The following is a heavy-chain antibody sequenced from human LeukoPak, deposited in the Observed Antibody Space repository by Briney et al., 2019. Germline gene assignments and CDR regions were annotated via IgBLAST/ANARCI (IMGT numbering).Heavy chain of an antibody. Sequence: GGSLRLSCAASGFTFSSYGMHWVRQAPGKGLEWVAVIWYDGSNKYYADSVKGRFTISRDNSKNTLYLQMNSPRAEDTAVYYCARGGDIVATIVYYGMDVWGQGTTVTVSS. J-gene: IGHJ6*02. CDR2: IWYDGSNK. CDR1: GFTFSSYG. V-gene: IGHV3-33*01. CDR3: ARGGDIVATIVYYGMDV. D-gene: IGHD5-12*01.